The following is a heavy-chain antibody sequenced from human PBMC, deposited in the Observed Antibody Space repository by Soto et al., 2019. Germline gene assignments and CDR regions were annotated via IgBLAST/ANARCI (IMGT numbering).Heavy chain of an antibody. Sequence: PGGSLRLSCAASGFTFSNYAMSWVRQAPGKGLEWVSAISGSGGSTYYADSVKGRFTISRDNSKNTLSLQMNSLRAEDTAVYYCVRGLRSFDWLLFGMDVWGQGTTVTISS. V-gene: IGHV3-23*01. CDR1: GFTFSNYA. J-gene: IGHJ6*02. CDR2: ISGSGGST. D-gene: IGHD3-9*01. CDR3: VRGLRSFDWLLFGMDV.